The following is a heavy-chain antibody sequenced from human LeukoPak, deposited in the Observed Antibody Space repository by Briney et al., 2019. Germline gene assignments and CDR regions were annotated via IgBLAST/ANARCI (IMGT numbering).Heavy chain of an antibody. V-gene: IGHV1-2*02. CDR3: ARAMSGDLFDY. CDR1: GYTFINYY. CDR2: INANSGTT. D-gene: IGHD3-10*01. Sequence: ASVKVSCKASGYTFINYYMHWVRQVPGQGPEWMGLINANSGTTNSAQKFQGRLTMTRDTSISTAYMDLSRLTSDDTAVYYCARAMSGDLFDYWGQGTPVTVSS. J-gene: IGHJ4*02.